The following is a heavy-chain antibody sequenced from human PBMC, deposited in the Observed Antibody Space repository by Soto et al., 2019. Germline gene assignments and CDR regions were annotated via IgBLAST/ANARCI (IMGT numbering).Heavy chain of an antibody. CDR2: IYYSWNT. J-gene: IGHJ6*02. D-gene: IGHD2-15*01. CDR3: ARHVVVVAAGGFYYYGMDV. V-gene: IGHV4-39*02. Sequence: QLQLQESGPGLVKPSETLSLTCTVSGGSISSSSYYWGWIRQPPGKGLEWIGNIYYSWNTFYNPSLKSRVTASVGTSKNTFSLKLNSVTAADTAVYYCARHVVVVAAGGFYYYGMDVWGQGTTVTVSS. CDR1: GGSISSSSYY.